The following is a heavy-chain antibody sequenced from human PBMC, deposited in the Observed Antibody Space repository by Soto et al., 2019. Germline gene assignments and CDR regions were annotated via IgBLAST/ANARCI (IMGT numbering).Heavy chain of an antibody. CDR2: ISYDGTDK. D-gene: IGHD5-18*01. Sequence: QVQLVESGGGVVQPGRSLRLSCAASGFTFSSYGIHWVRQAPGKGLEWVALISYDGTDKYYADSVKGRFNISRDNSKNTLYLKMSSLGPEDTAVYYCVKERYAQLWLEDYGMDVWGQGTTVTV. CDR1: GFTFSSYG. J-gene: IGHJ6*02. V-gene: IGHV3-30*18. CDR3: VKERYAQLWLEDYGMDV.